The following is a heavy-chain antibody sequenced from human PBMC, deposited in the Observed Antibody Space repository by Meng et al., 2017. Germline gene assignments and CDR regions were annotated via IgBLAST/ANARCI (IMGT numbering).Heavy chain of an antibody. CDR3: ARGRYFDWLSYRYYFDY. CDR1: GGSFSGYY. CDR2: INHSGST. J-gene: IGHJ4*02. V-gene: IGHV4-34*01. D-gene: IGHD3-9*01. Sequence: QVDLPQVGAGLLKPSETLSLTCAVYGGSFSGYYWSWIRQPPGKGLEWIGEINHSGSTNYNPSLKSRVTISVDTSKNQFSLKLSSVTAADTAVYYCARGRYFDWLSYRYYFDYWGQGTLVTVSS.